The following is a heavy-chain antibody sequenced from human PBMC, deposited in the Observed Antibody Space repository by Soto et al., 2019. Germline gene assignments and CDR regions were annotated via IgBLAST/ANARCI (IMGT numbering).Heavy chain of an antibody. CDR1: GFTFSSYA. J-gene: IGHJ4*02. CDR2: ISGSGGST. CDR3: EKVVGRPAVAGTWGY. V-gene: IGHV3-23*01. D-gene: IGHD6-19*01. Sequence: EVQLLESGGGLVQPGGSLRLSCAASGFTFSSYAMSWVRQAPGKGLEWVSAISGSGGSTYYADSVKGRFTISRDNSKNTLYLQMNSLSAEDTAVYYCEKVVGRPAVAGTWGYWGQGSLVTVSS.